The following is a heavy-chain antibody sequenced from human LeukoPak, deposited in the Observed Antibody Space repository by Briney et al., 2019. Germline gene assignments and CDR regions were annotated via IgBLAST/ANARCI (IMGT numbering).Heavy chain of an antibody. Sequence: PGGSLRLSCAASGFTVSSNYMSWVRQAPGKGLEWVSVIYSGGSTYYADSVKGRFTISRDNSKNTLYLQMNSLRAEDTAVYYCARGARDYGSGSYKYYYYYYMDVWGKGTTVTVSS. J-gene: IGHJ6*03. CDR1: GFTVSSNY. CDR2: IYSGGST. V-gene: IGHV3-53*01. CDR3: ARGARDYGSGSYKYYYYYYMDV. D-gene: IGHD3-10*01.